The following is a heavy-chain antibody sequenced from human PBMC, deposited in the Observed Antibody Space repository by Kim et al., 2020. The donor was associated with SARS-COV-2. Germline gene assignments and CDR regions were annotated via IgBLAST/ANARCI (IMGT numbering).Heavy chain of an antibody. CDR1: GGTFSSYA. V-gene: IGHV1-69*13. CDR2: IIPIFGTA. J-gene: IGHJ6*02. D-gene: IGHD3-10*01. Sequence: SVKVSCKASGGTFSSYAISWVRQAPGQGLEWMGGIIPIFGTANYAQKFQGRVTITADESTSTAYMELSRLRSEDTAVYYCASEGPGGPAKNYYYGMDVWGQGTTVTVSS. CDR3: ASEGPGGPAKNYYYGMDV.